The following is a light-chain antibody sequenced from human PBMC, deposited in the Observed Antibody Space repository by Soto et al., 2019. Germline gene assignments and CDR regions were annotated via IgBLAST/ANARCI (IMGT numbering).Light chain of an antibody. CDR1: QSVSSN. J-gene: IGKJ3*01. Sequence: EIVMTQSPATLSVSPGERATLSCRASQSVSSNLAWYQQKPAQAPNLLIYGASTRATGIPARCSGSRSRTKFTLTISSLQSEDFANYSCQQYNKGSPGFTFGPGTKVDIK. CDR2: GAS. V-gene: IGKV3-15*01. CDR3: QQYNKGSPGFT.